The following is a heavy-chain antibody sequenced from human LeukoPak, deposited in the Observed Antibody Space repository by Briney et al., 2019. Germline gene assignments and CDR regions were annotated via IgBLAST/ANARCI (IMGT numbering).Heavy chain of an antibody. CDR1: GGSISSISYF. CDR2: IYYIGCT. V-gene: IGHV4-39*01. D-gene: IGHD1-20*01. CDR3: ARYDNWNYYMDV. J-gene: IGHJ6*03. Sequence: PSETLSLTCTVSGGSISSISYFWGWIRQPPGKLLAWIGSIYYIGCTYYNPSLKSRLTISVDTSKNRFSLKLSSVPAADTAVYYCARYDNWNYYMDVWGKGTTVTVSS.